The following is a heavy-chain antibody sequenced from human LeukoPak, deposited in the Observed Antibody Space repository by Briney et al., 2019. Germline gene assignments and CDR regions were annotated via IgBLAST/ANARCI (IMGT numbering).Heavy chain of an antibody. D-gene: IGHD5-24*01. CDR1: GGSVSSGSYF. Sequence: SETLSLTCTVSGGSVSSGSYFWTWIRQSPGKRLEYVGYIYDSGRTNYNPSLKSRVTISKDTSKNQFSLKLSSVTAADTAVYYCARGAGYNYPYYFDYWGQGTLVTVSS. V-gene: IGHV4-61*01. J-gene: IGHJ4*02. CDR3: ARGAGYNYPYYFDY. CDR2: IYDSGRT.